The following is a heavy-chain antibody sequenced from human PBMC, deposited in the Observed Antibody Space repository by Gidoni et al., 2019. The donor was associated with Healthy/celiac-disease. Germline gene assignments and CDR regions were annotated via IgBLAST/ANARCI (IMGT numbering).Heavy chain of an antibody. CDR1: GGTISSYY. CDR2: IYYSGST. CDR3: AMSIAAAGPNWFDP. Sequence: QVQLQESGPGLVKPSETLSLNCTVSGGTISSYYWSWIRQPPGKGLEWIGYIYYSGSTNYNPSLKSRVTISVDTSKNQFSLKLSSVTAADTAVYYCAMSIAAAGPNWFDPWGQGTLVTVSS. V-gene: IGHV4-59*01. D-gene: IGHD6-13*01. J-gene: IGHJ5*02.